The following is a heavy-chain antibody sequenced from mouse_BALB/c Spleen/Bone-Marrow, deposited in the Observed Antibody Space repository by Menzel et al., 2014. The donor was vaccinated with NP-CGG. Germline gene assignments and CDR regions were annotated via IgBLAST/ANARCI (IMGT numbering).Heavy chain of an antibody. CDR1: GDSITSGY. V-gene: IGHV3-8*02. CDR3: ATYDGYCFDY. D-gene: IGHD2-3*01. J-gene: IGHJ2*01. CDR2: ISYSGNT. Sequence: EVKVVESGPSLVKPSQTLSLTCSVTGDSITSGYWNWIRKFPGNKLEYMGYISYSGNTYYNPSLKSRISNTRDTSKNQYYLQLNSVTTEDTATYYCATYDGYCFDYWGQGTTLTVSS.